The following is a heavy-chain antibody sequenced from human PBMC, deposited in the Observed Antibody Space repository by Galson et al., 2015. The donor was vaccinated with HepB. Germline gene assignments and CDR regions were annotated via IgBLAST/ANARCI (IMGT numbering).Heavy chain of an antibody. CDR3: ARDRCSGGSCRFFDF. CDR1: GLTFSDYY. V-gene: IGHV3-11*01. CDR2: ISSSTNTK. D-gene: IGHD2-15*01. J-gene: IGHJ4*02. Sequence: SLRLSCAASGLTFSDYYMNWIRQAPGKGLEWVSYISSSTNTKYYADSVQGRFTISRDNAKNSLYLQMNGLRAEDTAVYYCARDRCSGGSCRFFDFWGQGTLVTVSS.